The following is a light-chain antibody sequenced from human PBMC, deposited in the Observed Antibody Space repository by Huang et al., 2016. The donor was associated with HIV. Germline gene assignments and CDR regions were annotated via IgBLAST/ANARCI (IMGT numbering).Light chain of an antibody. Sequence: EIVLAQSPVTLSLSPGERATLACRASQSVSVYLAWYQQKAGQSPRLLIYNASNRATGIPARFSGSGSGTDFTLTISSLEPEDFAVYYCQQRSDWPPTFGRGTKVEIK. CDR1: QSVSVY. J-gene: IGKJ1*01. CDR3: QQRSDWPPT. V-gene: IGKV3-11*01. CDR2: NAS.